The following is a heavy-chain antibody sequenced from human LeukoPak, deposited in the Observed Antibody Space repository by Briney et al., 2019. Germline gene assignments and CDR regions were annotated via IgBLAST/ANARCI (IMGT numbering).Heavy chain of an antibody. D-gene: IGHD4-17*01. CDR3: AKPSTTVTTYYFDY. CDR2: ISGSGGST. J-gene: IGHJ4*02. Sequence: GGSLRLSCAASGFTFSSYAMSWVRQAPGKGLEWVSAISGSGGSTYYADSVKGRFTISRGNSKNTLYLQMNSLRVEDTAVYYCAKPSTTVTTYYFDYWGQGTLVTVSS. CDR1: GFTFSSYA. V-gene: IGHV3-23*01.